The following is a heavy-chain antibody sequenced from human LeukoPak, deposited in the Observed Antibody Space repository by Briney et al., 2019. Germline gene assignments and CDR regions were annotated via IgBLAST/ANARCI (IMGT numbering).Heavy chain of an antibody. Sequence: GGSLRLSCAASGFTFSDYYMSWIRQAPGKELEWVSYISSSGSTIYYAGSVKGRFTISRDNAKNSLYPQMNSLRAEDTAVYYCARVDIVVSVDYWGQGTLVTVSS. CDR3: ARVDIVVSVDY. V-gene: IGHV3-11*01. J-gene: IGHJ4*02. CDR2: ISSSGSTI. D-gene: IGHD2-2*03. CDR1: GFTFSDYY.